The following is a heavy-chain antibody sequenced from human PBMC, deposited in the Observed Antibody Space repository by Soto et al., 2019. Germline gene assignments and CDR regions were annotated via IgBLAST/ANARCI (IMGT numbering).Heavy chain of an antibody. CDR3: ARMVFRGPEY. V-gene: IGHV3-11*01. CDR2: ISSSGTTI. CDR1: GFTLSDYY. D-gene: IGHD3-16*01. J-gene: IGHJ4*02. Sequence: QVQLVESGGGLVKPGGSLRLSCGASGFTLSDYYMTWIRQAPGKGLEWVSYISSSGTTIYYADSVKGRFRISRDNANNSLYLQMNSLRAEDTAVYYCARMVFRGPEYWGQGTLVTVSS.